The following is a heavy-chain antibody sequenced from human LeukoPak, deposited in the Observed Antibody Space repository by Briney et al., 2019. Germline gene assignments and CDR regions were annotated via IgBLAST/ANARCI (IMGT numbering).Heavy chain of an antibody. CDR2: IYYSGTT. Sequence: PSQTLSLTCTVSGGSISSGDYYWSWIRQPPGKGLEWIGYIYYSGTTYYNPSLKSRVTISIDTSKNQFSLSLSSVTVADTAVYYCAREITTASRLDYWGQGTLVTVSS. CDR3: AREITTASRLDY. J-gene: IGHJ4*02. V-gene: IGHV4-30-4*08. CDR1: GGSISSGDYY. D-gene: IGHD3-22*01.